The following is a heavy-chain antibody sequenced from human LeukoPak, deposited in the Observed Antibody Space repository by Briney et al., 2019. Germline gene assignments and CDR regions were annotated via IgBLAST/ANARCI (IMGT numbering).Heavy chain of an antibody. Sequence: GGSLRLSCAASGFSFSSYEMNWVRQAPGKGLEWVSYIGSSGSTVYYADSVKGRFTISRDNAKNSLYLQMNSLRDEDTAVYYCARFPYSSTSYYYYYYMDVWGKGTTVTVSS. J-gene: IGHJ6*03. CDR2: IGSSGSTV. D-gene: IGHD6-13*01. V-gene: IGHV3-48*03. CDR1: GFSFSSYE. CDR3: ARFPYSSTSYYYYYYMDV.